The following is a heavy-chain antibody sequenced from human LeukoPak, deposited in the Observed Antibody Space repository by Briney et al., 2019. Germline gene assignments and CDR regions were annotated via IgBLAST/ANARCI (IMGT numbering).Heavy chain of an antibody. D-gene: IGHD3-10*01. J-gene: IGHJ5*02. CDR2: IWYDGSRT. V-gene: IGHV3-33*06. CDR1: GFTFSSHG. CDR3: AKDLSYGSLWFDP. Sequence: VGSLRLSCAPSGFTFSSHGMQWVRQAPGKGLEWVALIWYDGSRTNYVDSVMGRFTISRDSSKNTLYLQMDNLRVEDTAVYFCAKDLSYGSLWFDPWGQGTLVTVSS.